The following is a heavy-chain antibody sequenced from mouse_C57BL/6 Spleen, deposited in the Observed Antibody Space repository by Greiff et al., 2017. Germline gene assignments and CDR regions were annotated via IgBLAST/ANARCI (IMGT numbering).Heavy chain of an antibody. Sequence: EVQLQESGPGLVKPSQSLSLTCSVTGYSIPSGYYWNWIRQFPGNKLEWMGYISYDGSNNYNPSLKNRISITRDTSKNQFCLKLNSVTTEDTATYYCARGYDYDDWFAYWGQGTLVTVSA. CDR1: GYSIPSGYY. CDR3: ARGYDYDDWFAY. D-gene: IGHD2-4*01. V-gene: IGHV3-6*01. J-gene: IGHJ3*01. CDR2: ISYDGSN.